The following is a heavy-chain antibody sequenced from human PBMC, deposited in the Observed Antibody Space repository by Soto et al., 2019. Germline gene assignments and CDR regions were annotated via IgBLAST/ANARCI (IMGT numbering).Heavy chain of an antibody. CDR3: ARGYYYYYYGMDV. CDR2: ISAYNGNT. CDR1: GYTFTSYG. J-gene: IGHJ6*02. V-gene: IGHV1-18*01. Sequence: ASVKVSCKASGYTFTSYGISWVRQAPGQGLEWMGWISAYNGNTNYAQKLQGRVTMTTDTSTSTAYMELRSLRSDDTDVYYCARGYYYYYYGMDVWGQGTTVTVSS.